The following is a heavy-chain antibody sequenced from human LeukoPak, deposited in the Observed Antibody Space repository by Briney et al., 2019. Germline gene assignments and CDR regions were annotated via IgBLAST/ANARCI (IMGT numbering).Heavy chain of an antibody. CDR1: GGSISSYY. J-gene: IGHJ3*02. CDR2: IYYSGST. Sequence: SETLSLTCTVSGGSISSYYWSWIRQPPGKGLEWIGYIYYSGSTNYNPSLKSRVIISVDTSKNQFSVKLSSVTAADTAVYYCARASLRLGELSLSSRAFDIWGQGTMVTVSS. V-gene: IGHV4-59*01. CDR3: ARASLRLGELSLSSRAFDI. D-gene: IGHD3-16*02.